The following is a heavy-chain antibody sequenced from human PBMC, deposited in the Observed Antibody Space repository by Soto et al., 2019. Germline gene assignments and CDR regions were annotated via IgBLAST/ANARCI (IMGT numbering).Heavy chain of an antibody. J-gene: IGHJ4*02. D-gene: IGHD2-8*01. CDR3: ARRALPQCINGVCYKDGFWDY. CDR2: IYYSGTT. CDR1: GGSVSSGGYY. Sequence: SETLSLTCTVSGGSVSSGGYYWSWIRQHPGTGLEWIGYIYYSGTTYFNPSLKSRASISLDTSKNEFSLKLTSVTAADTAVYYCARRALPQCINGVCYKDGFWDYWGQGALVTVSS. V-gene: IGHV4-31*03.